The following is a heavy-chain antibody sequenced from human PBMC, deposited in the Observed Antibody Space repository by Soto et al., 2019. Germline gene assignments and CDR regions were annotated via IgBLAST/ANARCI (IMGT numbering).Heavy chain of an antibody. J-gene: IGHJ5*02. CDR1: GYTFTNYG. Sequence: QVQLVQSGAEVKKPGASVKVSCKASGYTFTNYGISWVRQAPGQGLEWMGWINTYNGNTNHAQKLQGRVTMTTDTSTSTANPELRSLRSYDTAVYYWARGVGSGTYYNRYSWFDPWGQGTLVTVSS. CDR2: INTYNGNT. D-gene: IGHD3-10*01. CDR3: ARGVGSGTYYNRYSWFDP. V-gene: IGHV1-18*01.